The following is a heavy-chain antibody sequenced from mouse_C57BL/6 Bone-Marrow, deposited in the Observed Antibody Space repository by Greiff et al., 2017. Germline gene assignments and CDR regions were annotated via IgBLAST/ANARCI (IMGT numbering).Heavy chain of an antibody. CDR1: GYTFTDYN. CDR3: ARRLLGYAMDY. J-gene: IGHJ4*01. V-gene: IGHV1-18*01. D-gene: IGHD2-3*01. Sequence: VHVKQSGPELVKPGASVKIPCKASGYTFTDYNMDWVKQSHGKSLEWIGDINPNNGGTIYNQKFKGKATLTVDKSSSTAYMELRSLTSEDTAVYYCARRLLGYAMDYWGQGTSVTVSS. CDR2: INPNNGGT.